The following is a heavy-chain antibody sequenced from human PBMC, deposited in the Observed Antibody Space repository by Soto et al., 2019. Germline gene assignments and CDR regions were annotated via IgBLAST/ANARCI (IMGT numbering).Heavy chain of an antibody. J-gene: IGHJ6*02. D-gene: IGHD2-2*01. CDR2: INHSGST. CDR1: GGSFSGYY. V-gene: IGHV4-34*01. Sequence: QVQLQQWGAGLLKPSETLSLTCAVYGGSFSGYYWSWIRQPPGKGLEWIGEINHSGSTNYNPSLKSRVTISVDTSKNQFSLKLSSVTAADTAVYYCARRRVPAADNYYYYGMDVWGQGTTVTVSS. CDR3: ARRRVPAADNYYYYGMDV.